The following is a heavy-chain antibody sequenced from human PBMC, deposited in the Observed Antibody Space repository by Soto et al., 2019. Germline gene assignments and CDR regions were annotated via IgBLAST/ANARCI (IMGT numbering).Heavy chain of an antibody. CDR1: GLTFSNYA. CDR3: ARDAISMVRGTNNWFDP. CDR2: ISGGGIST. Sequence: EVQLLESGGGLVQPGGSLTPSCAASGLTFSNYAMSWVRQAPGKGLEWVSAISGGGISTYYADSVRGRFTISRDNSRNTLYLRMSRLRAEDTAVYYCARDAISMVRGTNNWFDPWGQGTLVTVSS. V-gene: IGHV3-23*01. J-gene: IGHJ5*02. D-gene: IGHD3-10*01.